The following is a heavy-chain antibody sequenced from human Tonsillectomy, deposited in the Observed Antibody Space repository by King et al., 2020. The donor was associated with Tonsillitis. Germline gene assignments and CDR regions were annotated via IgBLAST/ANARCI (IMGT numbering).Heavy chain of an antibody. CDR3: GREGITMVRGAKGFDYNYGMDV. Sequence: QVQLVESGGDLVKPGGSLRLSCATYGFTFTDHYMNWIRQAPGKGLEWVSQISSSGGTSNYAYSLKGRFTISRDNAKNSLYLQMNSLRAEDTAVYYCGREGITMVRGAKGFDYNYGMDVWGQGTTVTVSS. CDR2: ISSSGGTS. V-gene: IGHV3-11*01. D-gene: IGHD3-10*01. J-gene: IGHJ6*02. CDR1: GFTFTDHY.